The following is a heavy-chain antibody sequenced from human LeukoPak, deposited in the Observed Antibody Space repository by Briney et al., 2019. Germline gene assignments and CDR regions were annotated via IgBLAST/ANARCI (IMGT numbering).Heavy chain of an antibody. CDR2: IYHSGST. V-gene: IGHV4-38-2*01. D-gene: IGHD3-3*01. CDR1: GYSIGSGYY. J-gene: IGHJ4*02. Sequence: SETLSLTCAVSGYSIGSGYYWGWIRQPPGKGLGWIGSIYHSGSTYYNPSLKSRVTISVDTSKNQFSLKLSSVTAADTAVYYCARHALYDFWSGRTYYFDYWGQGTLVTVSS. CDR3: ARHALYDFWSGRTYYFDY.